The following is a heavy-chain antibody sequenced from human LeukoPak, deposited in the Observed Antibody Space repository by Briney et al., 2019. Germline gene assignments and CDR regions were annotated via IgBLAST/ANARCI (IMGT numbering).Heavy chain of an antibody. V-gene: IGHV1-46*01. D-gene: IGHD5-18*01. Sequence: GASVKVSCKASGYTFTSYYMHWVRRAPGQGLEWMGIINPSGGSTSYAQKFQGRVTMTRDTSTSTVYMELSSLRSEDTAVYYCARARTAMVLDYWGQGTLVTVSS. CDR3: ARARTAMVLDY. CDR1: GYTFTSYY. CDR2: INPSGGST. J-gene: IGHJ4*02.